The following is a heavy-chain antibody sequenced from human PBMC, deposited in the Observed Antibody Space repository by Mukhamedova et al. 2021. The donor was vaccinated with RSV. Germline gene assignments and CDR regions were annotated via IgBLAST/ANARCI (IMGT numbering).Heavy chain of an antibody. V-gene: IGHV1-2*02. J-gene: IGHJ4*02. CDR3: ASDAFFGDPGILYFDY. CDR2: INPNSGDT. Sequence: GWINPNSGDTNYAQKFQGRVMMTRDTSTSTAYMELSRLRSDDTAVYYFASDAFFGDPGILYFDYWGQGTLVTVSS. D-gene: IGHD3-3*01.